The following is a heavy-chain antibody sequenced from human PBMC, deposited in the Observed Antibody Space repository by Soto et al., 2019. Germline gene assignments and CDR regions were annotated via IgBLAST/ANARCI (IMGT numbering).Heavy chain of an antibody. D-gene: IGHD3-3*01. V-gene: IGHV1-8*01. J-gene: IGHJ4*02. CDR3: ARDSTPFGVAPGLDY. CDR2: MNPNSGNT. CDR1: GYTFTSYD. Sequence: ASVKVSCKASGYTFTSYDINWVRQATGQGLEWMGWMNPNSGNTGYAQKFQGRVTMTRNTSISTAYMELRSLRSDDTAVYYCARDSTPFGVAPGLDYWGQGTLVTVSS.